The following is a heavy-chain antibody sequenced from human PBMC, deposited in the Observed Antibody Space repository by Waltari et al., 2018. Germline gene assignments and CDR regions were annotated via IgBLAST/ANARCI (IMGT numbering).Heavy chain of an antibody. D-gene: IGHD4-17*01. CDR1: GFTFSSYW. CDR2: SNSDGSTT. J-gene: IGHJ3*02. Sequence: EVQLVESGGGLVQPGGSLRLSCAASGFTFSSYWMHWVRQAPGKGLVWVSRSNSDGSTTSHADSVRCRFTISRDNAKNTLYLQMNSLRAEDTAVYYCARASVRAFDIWGQGTMVTVSS. CDR3: ARASVRAFDI. V-gene: IGHV3-74*01.